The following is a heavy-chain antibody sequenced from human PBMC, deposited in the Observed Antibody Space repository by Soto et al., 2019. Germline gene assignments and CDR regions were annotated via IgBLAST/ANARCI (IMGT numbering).Heavy chain of an antibody. CDR2: IIPIFGTA. Sequence: QVQLVQSGAEVKKPGSSLKVSCKASGGTFSSYAISWVRQAPGQGLEWMGGIIPIFGTANYAQKFQGRVTITADESTSTAYMELSSLRSEDTAVYYCARVLDYYGSGSYYYYYYGMDVWGQGTTVTVSS. D-gene: IGHD3-10*01. V-gene: IGHV1-69*01. J-gene: IGHJ6*02. CDR1: GGTFSSYA. CDR3: ARVLDYYGSGSYYYYYYGMDV.